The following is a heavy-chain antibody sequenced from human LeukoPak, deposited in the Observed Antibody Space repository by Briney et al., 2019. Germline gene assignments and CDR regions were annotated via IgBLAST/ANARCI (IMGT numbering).Heavy chain of an antibody. CDR3: ARVTGYRIEDYFDY. V-gene: IGHV4-4*07. CDR1: GGSISSYY. J-gene: IGHJ4*02. D-gene: IGHD6-13*01. CDR2: IYTSGST. Sequence: SETLSLTCTVSGGSISSYYWSWIRQPAGKGLEWIGRIYTSGSTNYNPSLKSRVTMSVDTSKNQFSLKLTSVTAADTAVYYCARVTGYRIEDYFDYWGQGTLVTVSS.